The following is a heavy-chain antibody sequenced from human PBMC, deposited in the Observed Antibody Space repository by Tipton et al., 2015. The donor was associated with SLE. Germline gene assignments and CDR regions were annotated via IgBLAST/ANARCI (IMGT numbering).Heavy chain of an antibody. V-gene: IGHV4-39*02. CDR1: GGSISSSSYY. CDR2: IYYSGST. CDR3: AREGGDIVATNWFDP. D-gene: IGHD5-12*01. Sequence: TLSLTCTVSGGSISSSSYYWGWIRQPPGKGLEWIGSIYYSGSTYYNPSLKSRVTISVDTSKNQFSLKLSSVTAADTAVYYCAREGGDIVATNWFDPWGQGTLVTVSS. J-gene: IGHJ5*02.